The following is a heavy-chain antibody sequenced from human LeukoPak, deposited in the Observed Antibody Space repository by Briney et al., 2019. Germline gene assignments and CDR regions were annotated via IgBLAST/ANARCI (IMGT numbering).Heavy chain of an antibody. CDR1: GGSINNYY. V-gene: IGHV4-4*07. J-gene: IGHJ4*02. D-gene: IGHD6-13*01. Sequence: PSETLSLTCTVSGGSINNYYWSWIRQSAGEGLEWIGRIYTSGSTNYNPSLKSRLTMSVDTSKNQFSLKLSSVTAADTAVYYCARRARAAAGTNYYFDYWGQGTLVTVSS. CDR3: ARRARAAAGTNYYFDY. CDR2: IYTSGST.